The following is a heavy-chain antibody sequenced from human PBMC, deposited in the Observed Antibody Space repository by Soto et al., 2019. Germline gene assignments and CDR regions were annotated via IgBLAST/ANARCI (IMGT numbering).Heavy chain of an antibody. V-gene: IGHV3-30*18. CDR3: AKDGSQGSYGDYGGYYYYYYGMDV. CDR2: ISYDGSNK. CDR1: GFTFSSYC. Sequence: GGALRLSCGASGFTFSSYCMHWVRPAPGKGLEWVAVISYDGSNKYYADSVKGRFTVSRDNSKSTLYLQMNSLRAEDTAVYYCAKDGSQGSYGDYGGYYYYYYGMDVWGQGTTVTVSS. J-gene: IGHJ6*02. D-gene: IGHD4-17*01.